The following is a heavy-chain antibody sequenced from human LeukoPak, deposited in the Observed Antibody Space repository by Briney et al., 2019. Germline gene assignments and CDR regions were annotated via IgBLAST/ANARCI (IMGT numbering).Heavy chain of an antibody. CDR2: IIPILGIA. V-gene: IGHV1-69*02. J-gene: IGHJ4*02. D-gene: IGHD6-13*01. CDR1: GGTFSSYT. CDR3: ARVGQQLAFDY. Sequence: ASVKVSCKASGGTFSSYTISWVRQAPGQGLEWMGRIIPILGIANYAQKFQGRVTIPADKSTSTAYMELSSLRSEDTAVYYCARVGQQLAFDYWGQGTLVTVSS.